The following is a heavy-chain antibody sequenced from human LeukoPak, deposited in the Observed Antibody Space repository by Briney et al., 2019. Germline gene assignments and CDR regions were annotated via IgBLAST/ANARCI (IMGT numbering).Heavy chain of an antibody. J-gene: IGHJ6*03. Sequence: GGSLRLSCAASGFMFDDYAMHWVRQAPGKGLEWVSGINGIGGGTAYADSVKGRFTISRDNAKNSLYLQMNSLRDEDTAVYYCARDPYSGGYGAYYYYYMDVWGKGTTVTVSS. CDR1: GFMFDDYA. V-gene: IGHV3-9*01. CDR3: ARDPYSGGYGAYYYYYMDV. CDR2: INGIGGGT. D-gene: IGHD6-19*01.